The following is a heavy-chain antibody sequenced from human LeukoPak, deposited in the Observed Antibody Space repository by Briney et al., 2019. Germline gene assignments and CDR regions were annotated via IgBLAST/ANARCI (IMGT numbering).Heavy chain of an antibody. V-gene: IGHV5-51*01. CDR2: IYPGDSDT. CDR3: TRRMSPYCGGSDDD. Sequence: LGASLKISCKGSGYSFISYWIGWVRQMPGKGLEWMGSIYPGDSDTRYSPSFQGQVTISSNQSISTAYLQWSSLKASDPAMYYRTRRMSPYCGGSDDDWGQGTLVTVSS. J-gene: IGHJ4*02. CDR1: GYSFISYW. D-gene: IGHD4-23*01.